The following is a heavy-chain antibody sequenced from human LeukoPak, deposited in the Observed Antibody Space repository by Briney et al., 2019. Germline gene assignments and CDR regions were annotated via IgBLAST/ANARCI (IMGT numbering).Heavy chain of an antibody. D-gene: IGHD6-6*01. CDR3: ARDGSSSWDYYYYMDV. V-gene: IGHV3-21*01. Sequence: GGSLRLSCAASGFTFSSYSMNRVPQAPGQGLKGVSSISSSSYIYYADSVKGRFTISRDNAKNSLYLQMNSLRAEDTAVYYCARDGSSSWDYYYYMDVWGKGTTVTVSS. CDR1: GFTFSSYS. CDR2: ISSSSYI. J-gene: IGHJ6*03.